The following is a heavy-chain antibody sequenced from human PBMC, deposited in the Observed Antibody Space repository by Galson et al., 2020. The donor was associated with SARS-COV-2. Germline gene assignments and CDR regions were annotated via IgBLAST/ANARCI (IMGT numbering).Heavy chain of an antibody. D-gene: IGHD6-13*01. V-gene: IGHV3-30*03. CDR2: ISTDGNNK. CDR1: GFTFSNFG. CDR3: ARAGYSSTWTLGDAFDV. Sequence: GESLKIYCAASGFTFSNFGTHWVRQAPGKGLEWVADISTDGNNKYDAASVKGRFTISRDNSNNKLYLQMHSLTPEDTAVYFCARAGYSSTWTLGDAFDVWGQGTLVTVAS. J-gene: IGHJ3*01.